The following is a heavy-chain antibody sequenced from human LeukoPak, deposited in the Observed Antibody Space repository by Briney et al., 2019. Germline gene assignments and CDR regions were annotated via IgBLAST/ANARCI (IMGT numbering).Heavy chain of an antibody. J-gene: IGHJ3*02. Sequence: GGSLRLSCAASGFTFSSYAMHWVRQAPGKGLEWVAVISYDGSNKYYADSVKGRFTISRDNSKNTLYLQMNSLRAEDTAVYYCARRAHSSSWYSDAFDIWGQGTMVTVSS. CDR1: GFTFSSYA. CDR3: ARRAHSSSWYSDAFDI. CDR2: ISYDGSNK. V-gene: IGHV3-30*04. D-gene: IGHD6-13*01.